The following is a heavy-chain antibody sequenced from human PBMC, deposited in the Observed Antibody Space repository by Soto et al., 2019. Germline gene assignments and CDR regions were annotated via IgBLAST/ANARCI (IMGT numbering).Heavy chain of an antibody. D-gene: IGHD3-9*01. Sequence: GGSLRLSCAASGFTFSSYSMNWVRQAPGKGLEWVSSISSSSSYIYYADSVKGRFTISRDNAKNSLYLQMNSLRAEDTAVYYCARDGYDILTSIRNSKPNWFDPWGQGTLVTVSS. V-gene: IGHV3-21*01. J-gene: IGHJ5*02. CDR2: ISSSSSYI. CDR3: ARDGYDILTSIRNSKPNWFDP. CDR1: GFTFSSYS.